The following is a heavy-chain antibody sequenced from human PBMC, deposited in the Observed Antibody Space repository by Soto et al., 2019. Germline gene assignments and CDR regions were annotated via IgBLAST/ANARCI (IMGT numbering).Heavy chain of an antibody. CDR1: GFNFSSYA. Sequence: PGGSLRLSCAASGFNFSSYAVSWVRQAPGKGLEWVSAISGSGGSTYYADSVKGRFTISRDNSKNTLYLQMNSLRAEDTAVYYCAKDLWYCSGGSCYDGGYYFDYWGQGTPVTVSS. V-gene: IGHV3-23*01. CDR3: AKDLWYCSGGSCYDGGYYFDY. D-gene: IGHD2-15*01. CDR2: ISGSGGST. J-gene: IGHJ4*02.